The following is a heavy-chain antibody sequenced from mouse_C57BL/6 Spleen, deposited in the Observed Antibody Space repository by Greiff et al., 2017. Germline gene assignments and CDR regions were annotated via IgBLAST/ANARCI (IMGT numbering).Heavy chain of an antibody. V-gene: IGHV5-17*01. D-gene: IGHD2-3*01. J-gene: IGHJ1*03. CDR1: GFTFSDYG. CDR3: AGGDGFHWYFDV. CDR2: ISSGSSTI. Sequence: EVHLVESGGGLVKPGGSLKLSCAASGFTFSDYGMHWVRQAPEKGLEWVAYISSGSSTIYYADTVKGRFTISRDNAKNTLFLQMTSLRSEDTAMYYCAGGDGFHWYFDVWGTGTTVTVSS.